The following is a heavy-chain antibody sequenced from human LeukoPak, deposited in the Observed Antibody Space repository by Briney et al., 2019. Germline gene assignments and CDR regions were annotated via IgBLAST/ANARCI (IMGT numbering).Heavy chain of an antibody. CDR2: ISSSSSAI. CDR3: ARDLFSGSYYGGY. D-gene: IGHD1-26*01. J-gene: IGHJ4*02. Sequence: RRSLSLSCAASGFTFSSYSMSWVRQAPGRGLGWVSYISSSSSAIYYADSVKGRFTISREDAKNSLYLQMNSLRAEDTAVYYCARDLFSGSYYGGYWGQGTLVTVSS. V-gene: IGHV3-48*01. CDR1: GFTFSSYS.